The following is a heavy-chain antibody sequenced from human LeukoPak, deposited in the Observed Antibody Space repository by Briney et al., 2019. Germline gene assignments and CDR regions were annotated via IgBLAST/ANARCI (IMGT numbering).Heavy chain of an antibody. CDR3: ARQSGWQTFYYFDR. CDR1: GGSFSGYY. V-gene: IGHV4-34*01. D-gene: IGHD2/OR15-2a*01. J-gene: IGHJ4*02. Sequence: SETLSLTCAVYGGSFSGYYWSWIRQPPGKGLEWIGEINHSGSTDYNPSLKSRVTISADTSKNHFSLNLRSVTAADMALYFCARQSGWQTFYYFDRWGQGTLVTVSS. CDR2: INHSGST.